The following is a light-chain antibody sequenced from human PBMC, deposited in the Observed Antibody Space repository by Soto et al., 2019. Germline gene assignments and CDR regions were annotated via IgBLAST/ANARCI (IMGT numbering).Light chain of an antibody. Sequence: DIQMTQSPSTLSASVGDRVTITCRASQSITIWLAWYQQKPGKAPKLLIFDASSLESGVPSRFSGSGSGTEFTLTISSLQPDDFATYYCQHYNSYSWTFGQGTNVEIK. V-gene: IGKV1-5*01. J-gene: IGKJ1*01. CDR1: QSITIW. CDR2: DAS. CDR3: QHYNSYSWT.